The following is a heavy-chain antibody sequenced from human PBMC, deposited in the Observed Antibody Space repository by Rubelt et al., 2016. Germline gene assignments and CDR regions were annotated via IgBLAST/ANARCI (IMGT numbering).Heavy chain of an antibody. V-gene: IGHV3-23*01. CDR3: AKDPFLGPYSSSWHGFDY. CDR2: ISGSGGST. D-gene: IGHD6-13*01. Sequence: VRQAPGKGLEWVSAISGSGGSTYYADSVKGRFTISRDNSKNTLYLQMNSLRAEDTAVYYCAKDPFLGPYSSSWHGFDYWGQGTLVTVSS. J-gene: IGHJ4*02.